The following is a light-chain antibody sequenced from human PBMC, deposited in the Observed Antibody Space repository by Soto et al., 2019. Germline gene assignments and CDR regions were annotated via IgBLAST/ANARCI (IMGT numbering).Light chain of an antibody. CDR2: DVS. Sequence: QSALTLPASVSGSPGQSITISCTGTSSDVGGYNYVSWYQQHPGKAPKLMIYDVSNRPSGVSNRFSGSKSGNTASLTISGLQAEDEADYYCSSYSSSSTLVFGGGTEVTVL. J-gene: IGLJ2*01. CDR3: SSYSSSSTLV. V-gene: IGLV2-14*01. CDR1: SSDVGGYNY.